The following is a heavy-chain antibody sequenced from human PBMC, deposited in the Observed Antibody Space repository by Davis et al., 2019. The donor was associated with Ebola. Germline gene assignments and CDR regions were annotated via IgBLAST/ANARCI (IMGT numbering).Heavy chain of an antibody. V-gene: IGHV4-30-4*07. J-gene: IGHJ2*01. CDR2: YYYTGTT. D-gene: IGHD3-22*01. CDR3: ARDYYDSSGFLWYFDL. CDR1: GGFVSSGGYS. Sequence: SETLSLTCGVSGGFVSSGGYSWSWIRQPPGKGLEWIGHYYYTGTTHYNPSLKSRVAISVDKSKNQFSLKLSSVTAADAAVYYCARDYYDSSGFLWYFDLWGRGTLVAVSS.